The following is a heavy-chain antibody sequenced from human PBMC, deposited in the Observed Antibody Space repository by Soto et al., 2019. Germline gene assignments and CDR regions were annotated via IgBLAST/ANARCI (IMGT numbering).Heavy chain of an antibody. CDR2: INHSGST. CDR1: GGSFSGYY. J-gene: IGHJ4*02. V-gene: IGHV4-34*01. CDR3: ARARITMVRGVIATYYFDY. D-gene: IGHD3-10*01. Sequence: QVQLQQWGAGLLKPSETLSLTCAVYGGSFSGYYWSWIRQPPGKGLEWIGEINHSGSTNYNPSLKSRVTISVDTSNNQCSLKLSSVTAADTAVYYCARARITMVRGVIATYYFDYWGQGTLVTVSS.